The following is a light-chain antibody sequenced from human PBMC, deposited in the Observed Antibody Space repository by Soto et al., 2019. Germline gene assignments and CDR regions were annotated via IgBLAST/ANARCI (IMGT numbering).Light chain of an antibody. Sequence: QSALTQPASVSGSPGQSITISCTGTSSDVVNDLLVSWYQQQPGKAPKLMIYEVSNRPSGVSNRFSGSKSGNTASLTISGLQAEDEADYYCSSYTSSSTRVFGGGTKLTVL. CDR1: SSDVVNDLL. J-gene: IGLJ2*01. V-gene: IGLV2-14*02. CDR3: SSYTSSSTRV. CDR2: EVS.